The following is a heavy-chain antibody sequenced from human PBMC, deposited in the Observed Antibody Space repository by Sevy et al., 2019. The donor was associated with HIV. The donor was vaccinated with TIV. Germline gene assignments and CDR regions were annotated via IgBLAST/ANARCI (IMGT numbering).Heavy chain of an antibody. Sequence: GGSLRLSCAASGFIFSIYAIHWVRRAPGKGLEWVAVISYDGSNKHYAASVKGRFTISRDNSRNTLFLQMNSLRLDDTAVYYCARDPTFSSDTRGYYPFDSWGQGTLVTVSS. CDR3: ARDPTFSSDTRGYYPFDS. J-gene: IGHJ4*02. CDR1: GFIFSIYA. V-gene: IGHV3-30*04. CDR2: ISYDGSNK. D-gene: IGHD3-22*01.